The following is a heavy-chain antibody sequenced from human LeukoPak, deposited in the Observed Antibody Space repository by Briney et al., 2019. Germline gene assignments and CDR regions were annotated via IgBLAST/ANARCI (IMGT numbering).Heavy chain of an antibody. Sequence: PSETLSLTCSVSGGSISSGSYYWSRIRQPPGTGLEWIGYIYHSGSTYYNPSLKSRVTISVDRSKNQFSLKLSSVTAADTAVYYCARAGSSWYYFDYWGQGTLVTVSS. CDR1: GGSISSGSYY. D-gene: IGHD6-13*01. V-gene: IGHV4-30-2*01. CDR2: IYHSGST. CDR3: ARAGSSWYYFDY. J-gene: IGHJ4*02.